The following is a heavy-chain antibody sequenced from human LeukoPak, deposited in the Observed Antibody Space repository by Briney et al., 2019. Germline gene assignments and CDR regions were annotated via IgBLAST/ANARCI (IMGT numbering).Heavy chain of an antibody. CDR1: GYTFTGYY. V-gene: IGHV1-2*02. J-gene: IGHJ5*02. Sequence: ASVKVSCKASGYTFTGYYMHWVRQAPGQGLEWMGWINPNSGGTNYAQKFQGRVTMTRDTSISTAYMVLSRLISDDTAVYYCATGQQLGYFSNTSCRSWFDPWGQGTLVTVSS. CDR3: ATGQQLGYFSNTSCRSWFDP. CDR2: INPNSGGT. D-gene: IGHD2-2*01.